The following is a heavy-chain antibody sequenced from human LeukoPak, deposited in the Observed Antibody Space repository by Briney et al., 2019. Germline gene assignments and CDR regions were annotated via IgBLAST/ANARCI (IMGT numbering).Heavy chain of an antibody. CDR3: ARHDTDCGGNLPFDY. D-gene: IGHD4-23*01. CDR1: GYTFSSYW. CDR2: IYPGDSHI. J-gene: IGHJ4*02. V-gene: IGHV5-51*01. Sequence: GESLKISCKGSGYTFSSYWIGWVRQMPGKGLEWMGLIYPGDSHIRYSPSLQGQVTISADKSISTAYLQWSSLKASDTAMYYCARHDTDCGGNLPFDYWGQGTLVTVSS.